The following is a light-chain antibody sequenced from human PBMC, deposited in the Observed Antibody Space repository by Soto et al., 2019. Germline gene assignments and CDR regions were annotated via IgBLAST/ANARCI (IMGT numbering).Light chain of an antibody. CDR3: QQYGSSPPYT. V-gene: IGKV3-20*01. CDR2: GAS. CDR1: HSVSSSY. J-gene: IGKJ2*01. Sequence: EIVLTQAPGTLSLSPGERATLSCRASHSVSSSYLAWYQQKPGQAPRLLTYGASSRATGIPDRFSGSGSGTDFTLTISRLEPEDFAVYYCQQYGSSPPYTFGHGTKLEIK.